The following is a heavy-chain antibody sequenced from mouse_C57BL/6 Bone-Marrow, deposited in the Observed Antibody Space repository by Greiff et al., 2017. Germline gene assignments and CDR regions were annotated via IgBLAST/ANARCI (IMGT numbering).Heavy chain of an antibody. J-gene: IGHJ3*01. V-gene: IGHV14-2*01. CDR2: IDPEDGET. D-gene: IGHD1-1*01. Sequence: VQLKESGAELVKPGASVTLSCTASGFNIKDYYMHWVKQRTEQGLEWIGRIDPEDGETKYAPKFQGKATITADTTSNTAYLQLSSLTSEDTAVYYCAKEYYGSSAMAYWGQGTLVTVSA. CDR3: AKEYYGSSAMAY. CDR1: GFNIKDYY.